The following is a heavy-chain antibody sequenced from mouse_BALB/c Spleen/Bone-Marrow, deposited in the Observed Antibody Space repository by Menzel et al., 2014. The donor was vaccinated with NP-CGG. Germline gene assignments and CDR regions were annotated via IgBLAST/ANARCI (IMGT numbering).Heavy chain of an antibody. CDR3: ARHGDYYGSSLFAY. CDR2: INNDGGST. CDR1: EYEFPSHD. V-gene: IGHV5-2*03. Sequence: EVKLVESGGGLVQPGESLKLSCESNEYEFPSHDMSWVRKTPEKRLELVAAINNDGGSTYYPDTMERRFIISRDNSKKTLYLQMSSLGSEDTAFYYCARHGDYYGSSLFAYWGQGTLVTVSA. J-gene: IGHJ3*01. D-gene: IGHD1-1*01.